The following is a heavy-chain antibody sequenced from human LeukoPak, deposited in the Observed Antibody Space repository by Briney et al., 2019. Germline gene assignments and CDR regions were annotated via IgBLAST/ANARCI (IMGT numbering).Heavy chain of an antibody. Sequence: PGGSLRLSCAASGFTFSSYSMNWVRQAPGKGLEWISYISGSGSVSYYEDSVKGRFTISRDNAKNTLYLQMNSLRAEDTAVYYCARDGGSGILDWGQGTLVTVSS. J-gene: IGHJ4*02. CDR3: ARDGGSGILD. V-gene: IGHV3-48*01. D-gene: IGHD3-10*01. CDR1: GFTFSSYS. CDR2: ISGSGSVS.